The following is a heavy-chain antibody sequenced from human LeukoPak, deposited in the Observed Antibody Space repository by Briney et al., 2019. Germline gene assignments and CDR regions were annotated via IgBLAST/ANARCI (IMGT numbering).Heavy chain of an antibody. CDR3: AKAGIAAPLYYFDY. CDR2: VTGSGGST. D-gene: IGHD6-13*01. J-gene: IGHJ4*02. Sequence: GGSLRLSCAASGFTFRTYAMSWVRQAPGKGLEWVSTVTGSGGSTYYADSVKGRFTISRDNSKNTLLLQMNSLRAEDTAVYYWAKAGIAAPLYYFDYWGEGNLVTVSS. V-gene: IGHV3-23*01. CDR1: GFTFRTYA.